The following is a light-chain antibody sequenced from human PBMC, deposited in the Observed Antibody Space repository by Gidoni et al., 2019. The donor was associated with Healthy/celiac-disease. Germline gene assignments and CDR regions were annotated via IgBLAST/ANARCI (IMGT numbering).Light chain of an antibody. CDR1: QSVSSN. J-gene: IGKJ1*01. V-gene: IGKV3-15*01. Sequence: DIVMTQSLATLSVSPGERATLSCRASQSVSSNLAWYKQKPGQAPRLLIYGASTRATGIPARLSGSGSGREFTLTISSLQSEDFAVYYCQQYNNWTPWTFGQGTKVEIK. CDR2: GAS. CDR3: QQYNNWTPWT.